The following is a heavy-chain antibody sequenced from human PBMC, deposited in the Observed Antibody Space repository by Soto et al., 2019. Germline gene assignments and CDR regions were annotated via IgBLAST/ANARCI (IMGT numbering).Heavy chain of an antibody. D-gene: IGHD3-9*01. CDR3: ARDSGLDILTGYSSYNWFDP. V-gene: IGHV4-4*02. CDR1: GGSISSSNW. Sequence: PSETLSLTCAVSGGSISSSNWWSWVRQPPGKGLEWIGEIYHSGSTNYNPSLKSRVTISVDKSKSQFSLKLSSVTAADTAVYYCARDSGLDILTGYSSYNWFDPWGQGTLVTVSS. CDR2: IYHSGST. J-gene: IGHJ5*02.